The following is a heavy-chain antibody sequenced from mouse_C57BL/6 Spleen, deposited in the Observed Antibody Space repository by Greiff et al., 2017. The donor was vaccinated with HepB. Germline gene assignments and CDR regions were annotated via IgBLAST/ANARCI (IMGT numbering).Heavy chain of an antibody. CDR1: GYSITSGYY. J-gene: IGHJ4*01. CDR3: ARDLGYYGSRGDYAMDY. Sequence: DVKLQESGPGLVKPSQSLSLTCSVTGYSITSGYYWNWIRQFPGNKLEWMGYISYDGSNNYNPSLKNRISITRDTSKNQFFLKLNSVTTEDTATYYCARDLGYYGSRGDYAMDYWGQGTSVTVSS. V-gene: IGHV3-6*01. CDR2: ISYDGSN. D-gene: IGHD1-1*01.